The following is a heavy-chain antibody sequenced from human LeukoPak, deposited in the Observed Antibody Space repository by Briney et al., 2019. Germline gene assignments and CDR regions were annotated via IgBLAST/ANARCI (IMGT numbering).Heavy chain of an antibody. Sequence: PSETLSLTCSVSGGSISSNTYYWGWIRQPPGKGLEWIGYIYYSGSTNYNPSLKSRVTISVDTSKNQFSLKLSSVTAADTAVYYCARQDRMSYWFDPWGQGTLVTVSS. V-gene: IGHV4-61*05. CDR2: IYYSGST. D-gene: IGHD2-15*01. J-gene: IGHJ5*02. CDR1: GGSISSNTYY. CDR3: ARQDRMSYWFDP.